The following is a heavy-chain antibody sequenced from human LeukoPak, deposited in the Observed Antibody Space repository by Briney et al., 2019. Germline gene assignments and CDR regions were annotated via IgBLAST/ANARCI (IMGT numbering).Heavy chain of an antibody. J-gene: IGHJ4*02. D-gene: IGHD6-19*01. V-gene: IGHV4-59*01. CDR2: MDYSGST. CDR1: GGSISSYY. Sequence: SETLSLTCIVSGGSISSYYWSWIRQPPGKGLEWIGYMDYSGSTNYNPSLKSRVTISGDRSKNQFSLKVTSVTAADTAVYYCARDSGWYAFDYWGQGTLVTVSS. CDR3: ARDSGWYAFDY.